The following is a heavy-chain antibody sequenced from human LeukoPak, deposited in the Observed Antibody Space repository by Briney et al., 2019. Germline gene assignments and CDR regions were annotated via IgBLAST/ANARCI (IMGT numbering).Heavy chain of an antibody. Sequence: GASVKVSCEASGGTFSSYAISWVRQAPGQGLEWMGGIIPIFGTANYAQKFQGRVTITADESTSTAYMELSSLRSEDTAVYYCARRTAMDSYFDYWGQGTLVTVSS. J-gene: IGHJ4*02. CDR2: IIPIFGTA. CDR3: ARRTAMDSYFDY. D-gene: IGHD5-18*01. CDR1: GGTFSSYA. V-gene: IGHV1-69*13.